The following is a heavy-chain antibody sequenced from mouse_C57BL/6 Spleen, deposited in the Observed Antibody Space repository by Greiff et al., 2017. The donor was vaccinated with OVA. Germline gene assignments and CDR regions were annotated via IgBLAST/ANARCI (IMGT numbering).Heavy chain of an antibody. Sequence: QVQLQPSGAELVRPGASVTLSCKASGYTFTDYEMHWVKQTPVHGLEWIGAIDPETGGTAYNQKFKGKAILTADKSSSTAYMELRSLTSEDSAVYYCTRGYDYHYFGYWGQGTTLTVSS. V-gene: IGHV1-15*01. CDR1: GYTFTDYE. CDR3: TRGYDYHYFGY. CDR2: IDPETGGT. J-gene: IGHJ2*01. D-gene: IGHD2-4*01.